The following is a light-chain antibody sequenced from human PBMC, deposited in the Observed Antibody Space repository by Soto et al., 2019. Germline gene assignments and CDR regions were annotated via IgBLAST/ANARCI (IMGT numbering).Light chain of an antibody. V-gene: IGKV3D-15*01. Sequence: EIVMPQYPDTLFVSPGARATLSCRASQSVGSNLAWYQQRPGRAPRLLIYGASNRASGIPARVSSSGSGTEFTLTIRSLQSEDFAFYDGQQYKNWPPLTFGGGTKVDIK. CDR3: QQYKNWPPLT. CDR1: QSVGSN. CDR2: GAS. J-gene: IGKJ4*01.